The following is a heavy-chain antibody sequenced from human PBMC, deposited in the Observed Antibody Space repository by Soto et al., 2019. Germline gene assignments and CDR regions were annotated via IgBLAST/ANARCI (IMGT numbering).Heavy chain of an antibody. CDR2: IIPIFGTA. D-gene: IGHD2-21*01. CDR1: GGTFSSYA. Sequence: QVQLVQSGAEVKKPGSSVKVSCKASGGTFSSYAISWVRQAPGQGLEWMGGIIPIFGTANYAQKFQGRVTITADESTSTAYMELRSLRSEDTAVYYCARGWRSGTFYYYYGMDVWGQGTTVTVSS. J-gene: IGHJ6*02. V-gene: IGHV1-69*12. CDR3: ARGWRSGTFYYYYGMDV.